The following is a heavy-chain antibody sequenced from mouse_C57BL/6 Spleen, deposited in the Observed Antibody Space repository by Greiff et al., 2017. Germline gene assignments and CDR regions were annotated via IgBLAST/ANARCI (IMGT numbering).Heavy chain of an antibody. Sequence: EVKVVESGGDLVKPGGSLKLSCAASGFTFSSYGMSWVRQTPDKRLEWVATISSGGSYTYYPDSVKGRFTISRDNAKNTLYLQMSSLKSEDTAMYYCARQGTVDYFDYWGQGTTLTVSS. CDR2: ISSGGSYT. V-gene: IGHV5-6*01. D-gene: IGHD1-1*01. J-gene: IGHJ2*01. CDR1: GFTFSSYG. CDR3: ARQGTVDYFDY.